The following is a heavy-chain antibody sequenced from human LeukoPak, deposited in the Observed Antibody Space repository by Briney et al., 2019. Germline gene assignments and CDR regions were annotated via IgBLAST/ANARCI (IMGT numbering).Heavy chain of an antibody. V-gene: IGHV1-69*13. CDR2: IIPILGTP. J-gene: IGHJ5*02. CDR1: GGSFSSYA. D-gene: IGHD3-10*01. Sequence: GASVTVSYKASGGSFSSYAISWVRQAPGQGLEWMGGIIPILGTPNYPQKFQGRVTITADESTSTAYMELSSLRSEDAAVYYCARDFPVDYYGSGSYYNWFDPWGQGTLVTVSS. CDR3: ARDFPVDYYGSGSYYNWFDP.